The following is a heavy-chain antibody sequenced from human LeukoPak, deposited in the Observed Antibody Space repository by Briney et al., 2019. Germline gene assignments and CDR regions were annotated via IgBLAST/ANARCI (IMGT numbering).Heavy chain of an antibody. J-gene: IGHJ3*02. CDR2: IYYSGST. D-gene: IGHD3-22*01. V-gene: IGHV4-39*07. CDR3: ARSGFVVGSGYSAIDAFDI. Sequence: PSETLSLTCTVSGGSISSSSYYWGWIRQPPGKGLEWIGSIYYSGSTYYNPSLKSRVTISVDTSKNQFSLKLSSVTAADTAVYYCARSGFVVGSGYSAIDAFDIWGQGTMVTVSS. CDR1: GGSISSSSYY.